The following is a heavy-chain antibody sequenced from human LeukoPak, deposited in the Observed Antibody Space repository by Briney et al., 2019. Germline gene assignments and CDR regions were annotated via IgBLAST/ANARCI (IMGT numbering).Heavy chain of an antibody. V-gene: IGHV1-24*01. CDR2: FDPEDGET. J-gene: IGHJ4*02. CDR3: ATDRWARQLVLG. Sequence: ASVKVSCKVSGYTLTELSMHWVRQAPGKGLEWMGGFDPEDGETIYTQKFQGRVTMTEDTSTDTAYMELSSLRSEDTAVYYCATDRWARQLVLGWGQGTLVTVSS. D-gene: IGHD6-6*01. CDR1: GYTLTELS.